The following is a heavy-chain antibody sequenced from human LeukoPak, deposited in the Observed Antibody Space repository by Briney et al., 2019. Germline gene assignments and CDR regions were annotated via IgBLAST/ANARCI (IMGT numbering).Heavy chain of an antibody. CDR1: GFTFSSYS. J-gene: IGHJ3*02. Sequence: GGSLRLSCAASGFTFSSYSMNWVRQAPGKGLEWVSYISSSSSTIYYADSVKGRFTISRDNAKNSLYLQMNSLRAEDTAVYYCVRDRYDILTGYNDAFDIWGQGTMVTVSS. CDR3: VRDRYDILTGYNDAFDI. CDR2: ISSSSSTI. D-gene: IGHD3-9*01. V-gene: IGHV3-48*04.